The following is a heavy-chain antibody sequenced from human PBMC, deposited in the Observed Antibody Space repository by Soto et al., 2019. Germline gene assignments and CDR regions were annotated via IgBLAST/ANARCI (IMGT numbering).Heavy chain of an antibody. CDR1: GYDFTAYD. J-gene: IGHJ6*02. CDR3: ARGPRPYYVRSSAGMDV. Sequence: ASVKVSCKTSGYDFTAYDINWVRQASGQGFEWMGWMNPINGATGSARRFQGRVSMTRNTATGTAYLELTSLRSDDTGVYYCARGPRPYYVRSSAGMDVWGQGTTVTVSS. CDR2: MNPINGAT. V-gene: IGHV1-8*02. D-gene: IGHD3-10*02.